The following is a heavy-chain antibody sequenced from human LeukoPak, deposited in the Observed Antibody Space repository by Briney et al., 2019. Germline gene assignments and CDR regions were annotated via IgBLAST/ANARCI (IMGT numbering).Heavy chain of an antibody. V-gene: IGHV4-59*01. D-gene: IGHD6-13*01. J-gene: IGHJ4*02. CDR3: ARIVIAAAEGYFDY. Sequence: SETLSLTCTVSGGSISSYYWSWTRQPPGKGLEWIGYIYYSGSTNYNPSLKSRVTISVDTSKNQFSLKLSSVTAADTAVYYCARIVIAAAEGYFDYWGQGTLVTVSS. CDR2: IYYSGST. CDR1: GGSISSYY.